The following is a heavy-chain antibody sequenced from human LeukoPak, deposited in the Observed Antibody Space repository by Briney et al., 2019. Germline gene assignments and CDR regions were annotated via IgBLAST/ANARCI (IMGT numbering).Heavy chain of an antibody. CDR1: GYTFTSYG. V-gene: IGHV1-18*01. D-gene: IGHD2-15*01. CDR2: ISAYNGNT. Sequence: ASVKVSCKASGYTFTSYGISWVRQAPGQGLEWMGWISAYNGNTNYAQKLQGRVTMTTDTSTSTAYMELSSLRSEDTAVYYCATHDYCSGGSCLFNPSLGYWGQGTLVTVSS. J-gene: IGHJ4*02. CDR3: ATHDYCSGGSCLFNPSLGY.